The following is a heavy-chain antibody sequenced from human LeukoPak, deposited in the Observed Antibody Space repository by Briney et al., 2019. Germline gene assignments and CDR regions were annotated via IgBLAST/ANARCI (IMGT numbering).Heavy chain of an antibody. Sequence: GGSLRLSCTIFGGTLSTYEFSWVRQAPGERPEWISYMSRTADRIDHADSVKGRFTMSRDNAKNSVYLQMNSLRVDDTAIYYCATRLPFTGYKNWGQGTLVTVSS. CDR2: MSRTADRI. V-gene: IGHV3-48*03. J-gene: IGHJ4*01. CDR3: ATRLPFTGYKN. CDR1: GGTLSTYE. D-gene: IGHD5-24*01.